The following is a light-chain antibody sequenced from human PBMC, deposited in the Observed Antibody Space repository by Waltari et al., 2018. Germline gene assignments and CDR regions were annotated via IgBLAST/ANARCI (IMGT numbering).Light chain of an antibody. CDR2: DVS. CDR1: SSDVGGYDY. V-gene: IGLV2-14*03. Sequence: QSALTQPASVSGSPGQSITISCTGTSSDVGGYDYVSWYQQRPGKAPKLLIYDVSDRPPGGSDRFSGAKYDNTASLTILGLQTEDEADYYCSSDTKRHGLYWVFGGGTKLTVL. CDR3: SSDTKRHGLYWV. J-gene: IGLJ3*02.